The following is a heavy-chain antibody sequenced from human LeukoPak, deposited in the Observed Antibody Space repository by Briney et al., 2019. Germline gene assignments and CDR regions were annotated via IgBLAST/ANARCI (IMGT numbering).Heavy chain of an antibody. Sequence: GGSLRLSCAASGFTVSSNYMSWVRQAPGKGLEWVSVIYSGGSTYYADSVKGRFTISRHNSKNTLYLQMNSLGAEDTAVYYCARDGSGSLDYWGQGTLVTVSS. CDR1: GFTVSSNY. CDR2: IYSGGST. V-gene: IGHV3-53*04. J-gene: IGHJ4*02. D-gene: IGHD3-3*01. CDR3: ARDGSGSLDY.